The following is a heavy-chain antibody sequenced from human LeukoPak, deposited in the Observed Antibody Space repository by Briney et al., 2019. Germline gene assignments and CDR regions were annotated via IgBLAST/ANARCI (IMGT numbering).Heavy chain of an antibody. V-gene: IGHV3-74*01. CDR1: GFTFSSYW. Sequence: GGSLRLSCAASGFTFSSYWMHWVRQAPGKGLVWVSRINSDGSSTSYADSVKGRFTISRDNAKSTLYLQMNSLRAEDTAVYYCASAQTTGTTYGYYYYYMDVWGKGTTVTVSS. CDR2: INSDGSST. D-gene: IGHD1-1*01. CDR3: ASAQTTGTTYGYYYYYMDV. J-gene: IGHJ6*03.